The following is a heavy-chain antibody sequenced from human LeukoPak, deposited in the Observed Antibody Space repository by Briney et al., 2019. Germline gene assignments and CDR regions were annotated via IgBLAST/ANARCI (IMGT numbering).Heavy chain of an antibody. CDR2: IKSDGSTT. CDR1: GFTFSSYE. CDR3: ARVVDTHFDY. V-gene: IGHV3-74*01. D-gene: IGHD5-18*01. Sequence: GGSLRLSCAASGFTFSSYEMNWVRQAPGKGLVWVSRIKSDGSTTTYADSVKGRFTISRDNAKNTRYLQMNSLRAEDTAVYYCARVVDTHFDYWGQGTLVTVSS. J-gene: IGHJ4*02.